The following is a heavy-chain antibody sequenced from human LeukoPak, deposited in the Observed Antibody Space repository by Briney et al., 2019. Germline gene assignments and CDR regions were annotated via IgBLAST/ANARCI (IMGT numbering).Heavy chain of an antibody. Sequence: GGSLRLSCAASGFTFSGYAMSWVRQAPGKGLEWVSAISSSGGVTYYADSVKGRFTISRDNSKNTLYLQMNSLRVDDTAVYYCAKGPGYFEPWGQGTLVTVSS. D-gene: IGHD3-9*01. CDR1: GFTFSGYA. V-gene: IGHV3-23*01. CDR2: ISSSGGVT. J-gene: IGHJ4*02. CDR3: AKGPGYFEP.